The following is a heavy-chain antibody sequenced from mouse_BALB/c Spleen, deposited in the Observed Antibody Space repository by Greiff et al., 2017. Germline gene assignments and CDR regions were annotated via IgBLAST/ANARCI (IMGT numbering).Heavy chain of an antibody. CDR1: GFTFSSFG. J-gene: IGHJ3*01. D-gene: IGHD1-1*01. Sequence: EVMLVESGGGLVQPGGSRKLSCAASGFTFSSFGMHWVRQAPEKGLEWVAYISSGSSTIYYADTVKGRFTISRDNPKNTLFLQMTSLRSEDTAMYYCARPYYGSTSAFAYWGQGTLVTVSA. V-gene: IGHV5-17*02. CDR2: ISSGSSTI. CDR3: ARPYYGSTSAFAY.